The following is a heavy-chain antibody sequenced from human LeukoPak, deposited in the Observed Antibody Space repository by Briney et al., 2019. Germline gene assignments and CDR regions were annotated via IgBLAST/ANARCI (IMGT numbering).Heavy chain of an antibody. D-gene: IGHD6-19*01. CDR3: ARQEQWVYVDY. J-gene: IGHJ4*02. V-gene: IGHV4-39*01. Sequence: SETLSLTCTVSGGSISTYYWSWIRQPPGKGLEWIGSIYYSGSTYYNPSLKSRVTISVDTSKNQFSLKLSSVTAADTAVYYCARQEQWVYVDYWGQGTLVTVSS. CDR1: GGSISTYY. CDR2: IYYSGST.